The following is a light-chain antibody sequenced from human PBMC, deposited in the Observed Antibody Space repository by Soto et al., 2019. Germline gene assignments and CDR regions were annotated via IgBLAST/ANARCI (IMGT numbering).Light chain of an antibody. Sequence: EIVMTQSPATLSVSPGEGATLSCKASQNVYNNLAWYQQRPGQPPRLLIYDASTRATGISARFSGSGYGTEFTLIISSLQSEDFAVYFCQQCRTWPLTFGGGTKVEIK. V-gene: IGKV3-15*01. CDR1: QNVYNN. CDR3: QQCRTWPLT. J-gene: IGKJ4*01. CDR2: DAS.